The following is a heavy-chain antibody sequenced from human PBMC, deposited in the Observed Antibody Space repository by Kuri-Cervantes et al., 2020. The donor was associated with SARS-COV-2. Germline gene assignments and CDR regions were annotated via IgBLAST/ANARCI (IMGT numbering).Heavy chain of an antibody. CDR1: GGTFSSYT. D-gene: IGHD6-6*01. CDR2: IIPIFGTA. J-gene: IGHJ6*03. CDR3: ARGLYSSSSNYYYYMDV. Sequence: SVKVSCKASGGTFSSYTISWVRQAPGQGLEWMGGIIPIFGTANYAQKFQGRVTITADKSTSTAYMELSSLRSEDTAVYYCARGLYSSSSNYYYYMDVWGKGTTVTVSS. V-gene: IGHV1-69*06.